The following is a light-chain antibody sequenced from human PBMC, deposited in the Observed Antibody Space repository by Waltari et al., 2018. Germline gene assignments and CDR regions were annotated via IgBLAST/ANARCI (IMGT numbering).Light chain of an antibody. CDR2: RAS. J-gene: IGKJ2*03. V-gene: IGKV1-33*01. CDR3: QQHDNSPYS. CDR1: KGISNW. Sequence: DIQMTQSPSSLSASVGDRVNITCRASKGISNWLAWYQQKPGKAPKLLIYRASNLETGVPSRFSGSGSGTDFTLTISSLQPEDIATYYCQQHDNSPYSFGQGTKVEIK.